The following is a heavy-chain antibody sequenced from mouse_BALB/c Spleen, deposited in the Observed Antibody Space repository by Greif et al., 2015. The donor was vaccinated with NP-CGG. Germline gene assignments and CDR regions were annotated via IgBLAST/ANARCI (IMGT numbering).Heavy chain of an antibody. V-gene: IGHV1S81*02. J-gene: IGHJ2*01. CDR2: INPSNGGT. CDR3: TRGNYGYYPDY. CDR1: GYTFTSYY. D-gene: IGHD2-3*01. Sequence: QVQLKESGAELVKPGASVKLSCKASGYTFTSYYMYWVKKRPGQGLEWIGEINPSNGGTNFNEKFKSKATLTVDKSSSTAYMQLSSLTSEDSAVYYCTRGNYGYYPDYWGQGTTLTVSS.